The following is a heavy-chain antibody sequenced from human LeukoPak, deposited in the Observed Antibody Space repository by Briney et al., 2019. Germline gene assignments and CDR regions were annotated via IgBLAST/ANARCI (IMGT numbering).Heavy chain of an antibody. Sequence: SGTLSLTCTVSGGSISSGGYYWSWIRQHPGKGLEWIGYIYYSGSTYYNPSLKSRVTISVDTSKNQFSLKLSSVTAADTAVYYCARTGIVVVPAAQTSYFDYWGQGTLVTVSS. CDR1: GGSISSGGYY. D-gene: IGHD2-2*01. CDR2: IYYSGST. CDR3: ARTGIVVVPAAQTSYFDY. V-gene: IGHV4-31*03. J-gene: IGHJ4*02.